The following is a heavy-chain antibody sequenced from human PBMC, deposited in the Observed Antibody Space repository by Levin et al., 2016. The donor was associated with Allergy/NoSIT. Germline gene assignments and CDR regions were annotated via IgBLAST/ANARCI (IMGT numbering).Heavy chain of an antibody. CDR2: IKSKTDGGTT. D-gene: IGHD3-10*01. J-gene: IGHJ6*02. CDR1: GFTFSNAW. CDR3: SRGGPWAKNYYYYGMDV. Sequence: GGSLRLSCAASGFTFSNAWMSWVRQAPGKGLEWVGRIKSKTDGGTTDYAAPVKGRFTISRDDSKNTLYLQMNSLKTEDTAVYYCSRGGPWAKNYYYYGMDVWGQGTTVTVSS. V-gene: IGHV3-15*01.